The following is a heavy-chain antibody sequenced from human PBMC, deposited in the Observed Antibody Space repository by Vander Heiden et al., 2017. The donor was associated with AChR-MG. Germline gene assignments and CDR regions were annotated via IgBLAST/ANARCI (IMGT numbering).Heavy chain of an antibody. CDR3: ARDKGSHTFDI. V-gene: IGHV1-2*02. CDR2: VYANTGST. CDR1: GYTFTDHY. Sequence: QVQLVQSGAEVKKPGASVKVSCKASGYTFTDHYLHWARQAPGQGLEWMGYVYANTGSTKSAQKFQGRVTMARDTSISTAYMELTSLTSDDTAVYYCARDKGSHTFDIWGQGTMVTVS. J-gene: IGHJ3*02.